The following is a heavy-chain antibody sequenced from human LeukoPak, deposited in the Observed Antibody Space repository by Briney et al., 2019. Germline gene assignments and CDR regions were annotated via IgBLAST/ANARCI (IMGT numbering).Heavy chain of an antibody. CDR1: GGTFSSYA. V-gene: IGHV1-69*04. CDR3: ARDHTGIAAAGADY. Sequence: GASVKVSCKASGGTFSSYAISWVRQAPGQGLEWMGRIIPIFGIANYAQKFQGRVTITADKSTSTAYMELSSLRSEDTAVYYCARDHTGIAAAGADYWGQGTLVTVSS. CDR2: IIPIFGIA. J-gene: IGHJ4*02. D-gene: IGHD6-13*01.